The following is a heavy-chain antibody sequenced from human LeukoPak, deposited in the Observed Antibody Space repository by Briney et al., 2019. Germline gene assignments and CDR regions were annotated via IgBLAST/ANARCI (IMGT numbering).Heavy chain of an antibody. CDR2: IYPGDSDT. CDR3: ARRNGDWEADY. D-gene: IGHD4-17*01. J-gene: IGHJ4*02. V-gene: IGHV5-51*01. CDR1: GYSFSTFW. Sequence: PGASLEISCKASGYSFSTFWIGWVRQLPGKGLEWMGIIYPGDSDTKYSPSFQGQVTISADKSISTAYLQWSSLKASDTAMYYCARRNGDWEADYWGQGTLVTVSS.